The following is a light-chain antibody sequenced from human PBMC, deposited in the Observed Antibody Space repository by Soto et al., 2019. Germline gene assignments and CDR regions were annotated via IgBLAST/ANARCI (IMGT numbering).Light chain of an antibody. Sequence: QSALTQPRSVSGSPGQSVTISRTGTSSGVGGYNYVSWYQQHPGKAPKLMIYDVSKRPSGVPDRFSGSKSGNTASLTISGLQAEDEADYYCCSYAGSYTLVFGGGTKLTVL. V-gene: IGLV2-11*01. CDR3: CSYAGSYTLV. J-gene: IGLJ2*01. CDR2: DVS. CDR1: SSGVGGYNY.